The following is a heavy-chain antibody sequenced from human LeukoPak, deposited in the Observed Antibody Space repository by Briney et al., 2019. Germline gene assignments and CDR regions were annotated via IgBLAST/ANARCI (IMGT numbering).Heavy chain of an antibody. CDR3: AKGITMIVVVIIAFDY. Sequence: GGSLRLSCAASGFTFSSYAMSWVRQAPGKGLEWVSAISGSGGSTYYADSVKGRFTISRDNSKNTLYLQMNSLGAEDTAVYYCAKGITMIVVVIIAFDYWGQGTLVTVSS. J-gene: IGHJ4*02. CDR1: GFTFSSYA. V-gene: IGHV3-23*01. CDR2: ISGSGGST. D-gene: IGHD3-22*01.